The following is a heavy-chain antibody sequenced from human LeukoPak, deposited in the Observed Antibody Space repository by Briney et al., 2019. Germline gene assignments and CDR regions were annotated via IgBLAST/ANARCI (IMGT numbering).Heavy chain of an antibody. V-gene: IGHV5-51*01. D-gene: IGHD2-15*01. Sequence: GESLKISCKCSGYYFTNYLIGWARQMPGKGLEWMGIIYPGDSDTRYSPSFQGHVTISADKSISTAYLQWSSLKASDTAMYYCARPYCGSGSCCRFDYWGQGALVTVSS. J-gene: IGHJ4*02. CDR3: ARPYCGSGSCCRFDY. CDR1: GYYFTNYL. CDR2: IYPGDSDT.